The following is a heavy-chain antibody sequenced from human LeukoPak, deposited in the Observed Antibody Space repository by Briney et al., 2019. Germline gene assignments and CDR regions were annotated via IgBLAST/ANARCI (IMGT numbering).Heavy chain of an antibody. J-gene: IGHJ4*02. Sequence: PGGSLRLSCVASGFTFSNYAMSWVRQTPGKGLEWVSVISNSGSNTYYADSVKGRFTISRDNSKNTLYLQMNSLRAEDTALYHCAKERSLNGGYSDGYFDHWGQRTLVTVSS. V-gene: IGHV3-23*01. CDR2: ISNSGSNT. CDR1: GFTFSNYA. CDR3: AKERSLNGGYSDGYFDH. D-gene: IGHD4-23*01.